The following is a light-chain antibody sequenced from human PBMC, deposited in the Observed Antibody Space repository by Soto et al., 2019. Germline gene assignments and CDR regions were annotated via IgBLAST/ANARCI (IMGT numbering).Light chain of an antibody. V-gene: IGKV3-15*01. CDR1: QSVSSN. Sequence: EIVMTQSPATLSVSPGERATLSCRASQSVSSNLAWYQQKPGQAPRLLIYGASTSATGIPARFSGSGSGTEFTLTISSLQSEDFAVYYCQQYNNGPRTFGQGTKVEIK. J-gene: IGKJ1*01. CDR2: GAS. CDR3: QQYNNGPRT.